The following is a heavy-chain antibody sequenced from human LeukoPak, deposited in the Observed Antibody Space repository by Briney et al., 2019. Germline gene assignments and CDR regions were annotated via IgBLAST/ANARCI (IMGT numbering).Heavy chain of an antibody. CDR3: ARGHRGLIDAFDI. Sequence: LETLSLTCAVYGGSFSGYYWSWIRQPPGKGLEWIGEINHSGSTNYNPSLKSRVTISVDTSKNQFSLKLSSVTAADTAVYYCARGHRGLIDAFDIWGQGTMVTVSS. J-gene: IGHJ3*02. CDR1: GGSFSGYY. D-gene: IGHD6-19*01. CDR2: INHSGST. V-gene: IGHV4-34*01.